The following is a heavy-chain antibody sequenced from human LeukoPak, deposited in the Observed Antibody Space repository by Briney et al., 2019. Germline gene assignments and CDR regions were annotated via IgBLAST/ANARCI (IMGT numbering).Heavy chain of an antibody. J-gene: IGHJ5*02. CDR1: GYSISTGYY. CDR2: IYHSGST. CDR3: ARIPSSSWGPGFDP. D-gene: IGHD6-13*01. V-gene: IGHV4-38-2*02. Sequence: SETLSLTCTVSGYSISTGYYWGWIRQPPGKGLEWIGNIYHSGSTYYNPSLKSRVTISVDTSKNQFSLKLSSVTAADTAVYYCARIPSSSWGPGFDPWGQGTLVTVSS.